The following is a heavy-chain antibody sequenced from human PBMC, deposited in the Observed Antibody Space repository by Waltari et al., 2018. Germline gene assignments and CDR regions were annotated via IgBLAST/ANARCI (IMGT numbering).Heavy chain of an antibody. Sequence: QVQLLESGGGVVQPGRSLRIPCVTSGFILRGFNMNWIRQTPGKGLEWVALIAYDGSNEDYADSVKGRFIISRDDSKSTVYLQMNSLRPEDTAVYYCARDASRPQHPRPFDSWGQGTLVSVSS. J-gene: IGHJ4*02. CDR1: GFILRGFN. CDR3: ARDASRPQHPRPFDS. CDR2: IAYDGSNE. V-gene: IGHV3-30*04.